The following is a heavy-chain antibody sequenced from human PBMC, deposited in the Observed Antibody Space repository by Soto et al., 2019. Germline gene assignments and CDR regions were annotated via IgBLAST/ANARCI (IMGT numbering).Heavy chain of an antibody. V-gene: IGHV3-21*01. Sequence: VGSLRLSCAASGFTFRSFTMNWVRQAPGKGLEWVSTISSNSAYIYYTDALRGRFTISRDNAKNSLHLQMNSLRAEDTAVYYCTIVSSRYSSARGWFALCGPGNLVTVAS. CDR2: ISSNSAYI. J-gene: IGHJ5*02. CDR1: GFTFRSFT. CDR3: TIVSSRYSSARGWFAL. D-gene: IGHD5-18*01.